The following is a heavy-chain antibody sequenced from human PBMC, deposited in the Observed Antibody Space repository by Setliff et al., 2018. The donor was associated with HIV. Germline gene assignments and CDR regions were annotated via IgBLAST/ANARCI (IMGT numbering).Heavy chain of an antibody. J-gene: IGHJ3*02. D-gene: IGHD1-26*01. CDR1: GFTFSTSA. Sequence: ASVKVSCKAFGFTFSTSAVQWVRQSRGEPLEWIGWVAVGSGASNYAQKLQERVTISTDISTSTAYMELSSLRSEDTALYYCAAGGGSRFSPNAFDIWGRGTVVTVSS. CDR3: AAGGGSRFSPNAFDI. V-gene: IGHV1-58*01. CDR2: VAVGSGAS.